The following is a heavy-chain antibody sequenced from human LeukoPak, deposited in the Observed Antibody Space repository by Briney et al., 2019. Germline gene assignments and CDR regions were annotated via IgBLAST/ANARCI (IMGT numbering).Heavy chain of an antibody. V-gene: IGHV2-5*02. D-gene: IGHD3-10*01. Sequence: SGPTLVNPTQTLTLTCTFSGFSLSISGVGVGWIRPPPGKALEWLALIYWDDDKRYSPSLKSRLTITKDTSKNQVVLTMTNMDPVDTATYYCAHSLWFGDLLPYFDYWGQGTLVTVSS. CDR1: GFSLSISGVG. CDR3: AHSLWFGDLLPYFDY. J-gene: IGHJ4*02. CDR2: IYWDDDK.